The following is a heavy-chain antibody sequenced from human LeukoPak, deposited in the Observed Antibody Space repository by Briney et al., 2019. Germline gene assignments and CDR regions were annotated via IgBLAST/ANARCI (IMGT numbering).Heavy chain of an antibody. CDR3: ASPTYDILTGYPGFGAFDI. CDR1: GYTFTGYY. J-gene: IGHJ3*02. CDR2: INPNSGGT. Sequence: ASVKVSCKASGYTFTGYYMHWVRRAPGQGLEWMGWINPNSGGTNYAQKFQGRVTMTRDTSISTAYMELSRLRSDDTAVYYCASPTYDILTGYPGFGAFDIWGQGTMVTVSS. D-gene: IGHD3-9*01. V-gene: IGHV1-2*02.